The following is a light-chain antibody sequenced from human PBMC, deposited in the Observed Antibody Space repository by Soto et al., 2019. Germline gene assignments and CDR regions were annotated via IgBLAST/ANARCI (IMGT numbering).Light chain of an antibody. CDR3: QQYNNWLRT. J-gene: IGKJ4*02. Sequence: EIALTQSPSTLSVSPGERATISCRASQSVSSNLAWYQQKPGQAPRVLIYGASTRASGIPARFSGSGSGTEFTLTISSLQSEDFAIYYCQQYNNWLRTFGGGTKVDIK. V-gene: IGKV3-15*01. CDR1: QSVSSN. CDR2: GAS.